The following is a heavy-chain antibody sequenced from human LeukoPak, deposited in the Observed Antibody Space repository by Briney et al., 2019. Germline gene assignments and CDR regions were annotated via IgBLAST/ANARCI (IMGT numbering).Heavy chain of an antibody. CDR1: GFTFSNAW. Sequence: GGSLRLSCEASGFTFSNAWMSWVRQAPGKGLEWVGRIKSKTDGGTTDYAAPVKGRFTISRDDSKNTLYLQMNSLKTEDTAVYYCTTSIRRSLFDYWGQGTLVTGSS. D-gene: IGHD2-2*02. CDR3: TTSIRRSLFDY. J-gene: IGHJ4*02. CDR2: IKSKTDGGTT. V-gene: IGHV3-15*01.